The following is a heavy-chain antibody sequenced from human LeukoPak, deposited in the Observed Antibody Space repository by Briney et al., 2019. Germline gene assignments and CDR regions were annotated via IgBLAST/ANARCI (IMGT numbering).Heavy chain of an antibody. Sequence: SQTLSLTCAISGDSVSSNSAAWNWIRQSPSRGLEWLGRTYYRSKWYNDYAVSVKSRITINPDTSKNQFSLKLSSVTAADTAVYYCARRTRLRWMQVDWGQGTLVTVSS. D-gene: IGHD4-23*01. J-gene: IGHJ4*02. CDR2: TYYRSKWYN. V-gene: IGHV6-1*01. CDR1: GDSVSSNSAA. CDR3: ARRTRLRWMQVD.